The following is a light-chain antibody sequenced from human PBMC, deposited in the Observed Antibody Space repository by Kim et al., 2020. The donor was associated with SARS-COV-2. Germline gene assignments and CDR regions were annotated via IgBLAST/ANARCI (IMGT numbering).Light chain of an antibody. J-gene: IGLJ2*01. CDR1: NIGSKS. CDR2: YDS. Sequence: SYELTQPPSVSVAPGKTARITCGGNNIGSKSVHWYQQKPGQAPVLVIYYDSDRPSGIPERFSGSNSGNTATLTISRVEAGDEADCYCQVWDSSSDHPHVVFGGGTQLTVL. V-gene: IGLV3-21*04. CDR3: QVWDSSSDHPHVV.